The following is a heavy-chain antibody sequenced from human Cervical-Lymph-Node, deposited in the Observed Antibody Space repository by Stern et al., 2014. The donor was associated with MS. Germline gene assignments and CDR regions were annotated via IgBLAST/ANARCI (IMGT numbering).Heavy chain of an antibody. Sequence: VQLVESGGGLVQPGGSLKVSCAASGFTFSASVIHWVRQASGKGLEWVGSIRNKGKNYATAYAVSVKGRFTISRDDSKNTAYLHMNSLKVEDTAVYYCAPSSAIWGRGTMVTVSS. CDR1: GFTFSASV. V-gene: IGHV3-73*02. CDR3: APSSAI. J-gene: IGHJ3*02. CDR2: IRNKGKNYAT.